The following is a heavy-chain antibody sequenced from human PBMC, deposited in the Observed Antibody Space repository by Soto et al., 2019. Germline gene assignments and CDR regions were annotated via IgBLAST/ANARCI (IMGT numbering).Heavy chain of an antibody. J-gene: IGHJ4*02. CDR3: ARSRLWEQHFDS. V-gene: IGHV4-31*03. CDR1: GGSITSEGYY. Sequence: QVQLQESGPGLVKPSQTLSLTCTVSGGSITSEGYYWSWIRQLPGKGLEWIGYIYYSGSIFYNPFLKSRASISAHSSKKQFSLKLSSVTAADTAVYYCARSRLWEQHFDSWGRGTLVTVSS. CDR2: IYYSGSI. D-gene: IGHD1-26*01.